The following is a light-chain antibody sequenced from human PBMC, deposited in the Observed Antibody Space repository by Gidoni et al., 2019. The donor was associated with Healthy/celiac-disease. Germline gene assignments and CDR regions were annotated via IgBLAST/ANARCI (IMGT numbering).Light chain of an antibody. CDR2: DAS. V-gene: IGKV3-11*01. CDR1: QSGSSY. J-gene: IGKJ2*04. Sequence: LFTQSPATLSLSQGERATLSCSASQSGSSYLAWYQQKPGQAPRLLIYDASNSATGITARFSGSGSGTDFTLTISSLETEDFEVYDCQQRSNWHPRSSFGQXTKLEIK. CDR3: QQRSNWHPRSS.